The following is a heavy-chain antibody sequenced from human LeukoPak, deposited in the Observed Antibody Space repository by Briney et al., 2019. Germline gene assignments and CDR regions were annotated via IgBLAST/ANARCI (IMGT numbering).Heavy chain of an antibody. D-gene: IGHD6-13*01. CDR1: GYTLTELS. CDR3: ATDFQAAAADRNFDY. J-gene: IGHJ4*02. CDR2: FDPEDGET. V-gene: IGHV1-24*01. Sequence: ASVKVSCKVSGYTLTELSMHWVRQAPGKGLEWMGGFDPEDGETIYAQKFQGRVTMTEDTSTDTAYMELSSLRSEDTAVYYCATDFQAAAADRNFDYWGQGTLVTVSS.